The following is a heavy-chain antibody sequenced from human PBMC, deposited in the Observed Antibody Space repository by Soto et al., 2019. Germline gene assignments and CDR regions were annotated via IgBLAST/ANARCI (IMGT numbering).Heavy chain of an antibody. J-gene: IGHJ4*02. D-gene: IGHD1-26*01. Sequence: PSETLSLTCTVSGASINSGGYYWSWIRQLPGKGLEWIGYIYFSGSTYYNPSLESRVTISLDTSQNQFSLKLSSVTAADTAVYYRVSGNAWEVILAYWGQGTLVTVSS. CDR1: GASINSGGYY. CDR2: IYFSGST. V-gene: IGHV4-31*03. CDR3: VSGNAWEVILAY.